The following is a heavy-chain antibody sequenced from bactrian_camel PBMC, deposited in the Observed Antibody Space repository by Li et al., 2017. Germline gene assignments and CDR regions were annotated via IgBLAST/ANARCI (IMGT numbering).Heavy chain of an antibody. CDR1: GYSVTRDC. CDR3: AGDRTYGAWYMESQYTY. J-gene: IGHJ4*01. D-gene: IGHD6*01. Sequence: HVQLVESGGGSVQDGGSLRLSCAVSGYSVTRDCLGWFRQAPGKEREGVAAISSDGSTTYIDSVKGRFTLWKDNAKNTLHLQMNSLIPEDTGVYYCAGDRTYGAWYMESQYTYWGRGTQVTVS. V-gene: IGHV3S57*01. CDR2: ISSDGST.